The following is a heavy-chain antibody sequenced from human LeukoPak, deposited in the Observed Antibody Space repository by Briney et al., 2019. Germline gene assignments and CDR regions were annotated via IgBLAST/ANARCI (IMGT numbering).Heavy chain of an antibody. Sequence: SGTLSLTCTVSGGSISSSSYYWGWIRQPPGKGLEWIGCVYLRASNDYNPSLKSRITKSVDTSKNQFSLKLSSVTAADTAVYYCARHTPGGDYDILTGWGYYYYYGMDVWGQGTTVTVSS. J-gene: IGHJ6*02. CDR3: ARHTPGGDYDILTGWGYYYYYGMDV. V-gene: IGHV4-39*01. CDR1: GGSISSSSYY. CDR2: VYLRASN. D-gene: IGHD3-9*01.